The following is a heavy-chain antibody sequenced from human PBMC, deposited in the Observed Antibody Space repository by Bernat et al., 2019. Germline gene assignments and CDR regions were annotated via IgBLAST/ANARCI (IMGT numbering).Heavy chain of an antibody. CDR1: GGSISSSSYY. CDR3: ARGAHNLLWFGEYYYGMDV. V-gene: IGHV4-39*01. CDR2: IYYCGST. Sequence: QLQLQESGPGLVKPSDTLSLTCTVSGGSISSSSYYWGWIRQPPGKGLEWIGGIYYCGSTYYHPSLKSRVTISVEASMNQFCMTWNSVTAADRAMYCCARGAHNLLWFGEYYYGMDVWGQGTTVTVSS. J-gene: IGHJ6*02. D-gene: IGHD3-10*01.